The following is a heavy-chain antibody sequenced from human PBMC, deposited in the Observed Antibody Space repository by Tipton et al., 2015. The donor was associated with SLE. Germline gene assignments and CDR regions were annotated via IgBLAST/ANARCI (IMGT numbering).Heavy chain of an antibody. D-gene: IGHD6-13*01. CDR1: DGSISDYY. J-gene: IGHJ4*02. CDR3: ARREGLAAAVDY. V-gene: IGHV4-59*05. CDR2: IYYSGTT. Sequence: GLVKPSETLSLTCTVSDGSISDYYWTWIRQPAGEGLEWIGSIYYSGTTYYNPSLKSRVTISVDTSKNQFSLKLNSVTAADTAVYYCARREGLAAAVDYWGQGTLVTVSS.